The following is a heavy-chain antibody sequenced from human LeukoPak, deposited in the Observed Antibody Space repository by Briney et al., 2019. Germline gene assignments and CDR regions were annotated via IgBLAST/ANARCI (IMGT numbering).Heavy chain of an antibody. Sequence: GGSLRLSCAASGFTFSSYGMHWVRQAPGKGLEWVAVISHDGSKKYYADSVKGRFTISRDNSKNTLYLQMNSLRAEDTAVYYCAKDRDTAMVTFDYWGQGTLVTVSS. V-gene: IGHV3-30*18. CDR3: AKDRDTAMVTFDY. J-gene: IGHJ4*02. D-gene: IGHD5-18*01. CDR1: GFTFSSYG. CDR2: ISHDGSKK.